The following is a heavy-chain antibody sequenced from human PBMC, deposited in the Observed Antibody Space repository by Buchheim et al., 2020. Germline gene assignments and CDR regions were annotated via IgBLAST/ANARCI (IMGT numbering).Heavy chain of an antibody. J-gene: IGHJ4*02. CDR3: ARVRRYSGYETDY. Sequence: QVQLVQSGAEVKKPGASVKVSCKASGYTFTSYYMHWVRQAPGQGLEWMGLINPIGVGTNYAQKFQGRVTMTRDPSTSPASMELSSRRSEDTVVYYCARVRRYSGYETDYWGQGTL. CDR2: INPIGVGT. D-gene: IGHD5-12*01. V-gene: IGHV1-46*03. CDR1: GYTFTSYY.